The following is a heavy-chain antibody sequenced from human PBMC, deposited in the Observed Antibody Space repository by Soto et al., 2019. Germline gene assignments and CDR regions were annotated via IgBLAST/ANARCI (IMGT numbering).Heavy chain of an antibody. V-gene: IGHV1-24*01. CDR3: ATVGVGATSPALFDY. J-gene: IGHJ4*02. D-gene: IGHD1-26*01. Sequence: GASVKVSCKVSGYTLTELSMHWVRQAPGKGLEWMGGFDPEDGETIYAQKFQGRVTMTEDTSTDTAYMELSSLRSEDTAVYYCATVGVGATSPALFDYWGQGTLVTVSS. CDR2: FDPEDGET. CDR1: GYTLTELS.